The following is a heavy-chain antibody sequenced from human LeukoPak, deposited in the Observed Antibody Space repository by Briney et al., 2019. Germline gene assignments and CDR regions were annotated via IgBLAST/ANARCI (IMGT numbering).Heavy chain of an antibody. Sequence: GGSLRLSCAASGFTFTSFGMHWVRQAPGKGLEWVAFIRFDGNDKYYADSVKGRFTISRDNSKNTMSLEMNSLRVEDTAVYYCAKDYVSGDGYWDFDYWGQGTLVTVSS. CDR1: GFTFTSFG. J-gene: IGHJ4*02. CDR2: IRFDGNDK. CDR3: AKDYVSGDGYWDFDY. D-gene: IGHD5-24*01. V-gene: IGHV3-30*02.